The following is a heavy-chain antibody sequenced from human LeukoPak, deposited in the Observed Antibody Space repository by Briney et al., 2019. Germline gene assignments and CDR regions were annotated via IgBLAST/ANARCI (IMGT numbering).Heavy chain of an antibody. CDR3: ARGPPITYFFDSSGYRNFDY. Sequence: GASVKVSCKASGYIFSSYYMHWVRQAPGQGLEWMGIFNPSGGRTTYPQNFQGRVSMSGETSTSIVYMELSRLRSEDTAVYYCARGPPITYFFDSSGYRNFDYWGQGTLVTVSS. D-gene: IGHD3-22*01. CDR2: FNPSGGRT. V-gene: IGHV1-46*01. J-gene: IGHJ4*02. CDR1: GYIFSSYY.